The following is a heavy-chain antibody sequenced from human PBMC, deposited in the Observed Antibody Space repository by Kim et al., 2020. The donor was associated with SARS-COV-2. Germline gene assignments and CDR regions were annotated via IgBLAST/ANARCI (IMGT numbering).Heavy chain of an antibody. CDR2: INHSGST. D-gene: IGHD6-13*01. CDR1: GGSFSGYY. Sequence: SETLSLTCAVYGGSFSGYYWSWIRQPPGKGLEWIGEINHSGSTNYNPSLKSRVTISVDTSKNQFSLKLSSVTAADTAVYYCARGRAAKYYFDYWGQGTLV. V-gene: IGHV4-34*01. J-gene: IGHJ4*02. CDR3: ARGRAAKYYFDY.